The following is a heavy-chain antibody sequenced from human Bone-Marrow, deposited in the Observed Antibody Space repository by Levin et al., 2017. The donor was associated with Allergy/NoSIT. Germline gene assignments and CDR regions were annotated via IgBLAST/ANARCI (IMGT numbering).Heavy chain of an antibody. CDR2: INPSGGST. CDR3: ARVRLAAMVTHSPDYYYYGMDV. J-gene: IGHJ6*02. Sequence: GESLKISCKASGYTFTSYYMHWVRQAPGQGLEWMGIINPSGGSTSYAQKFQGRVTMTRDTSTSTVYMELSSLRSEDTAVYYCARVRLAAMVTHSPDYYYYGMDVWGQGTTVTVSS. D-gene: IGHD5-18*01. CDR1: GYTFTSYY. V-gene: IGHV1-46*01.